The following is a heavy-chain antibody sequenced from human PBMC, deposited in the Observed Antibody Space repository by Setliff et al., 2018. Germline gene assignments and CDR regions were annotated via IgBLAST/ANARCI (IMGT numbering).Heavy chain of an antibody. Sequence: GSLRLSCAASGFTFSSYSVSWVRQAPGKGLEWVSGISGGGINTDYADSVKGRFTISRDNAKDTLYLQMNSLRAEDTAVYYCAKDISRTGYYYFDYWGRGTLVTSPQ. V-gene: IGHV3-23*01. CDR3: AKDISRTGYYYFDY. J-gene: IGHJ4*02. D-gene: IGHD3-9*01. CDR2: ISGGGINT. CDR1: GFTFSSYS.